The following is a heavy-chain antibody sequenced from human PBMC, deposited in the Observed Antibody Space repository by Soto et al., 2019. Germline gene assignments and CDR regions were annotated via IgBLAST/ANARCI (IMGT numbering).Heavy chain of an antibody. Sequence: GGSLRLSCAASGFTFRSFTMNWVRRAPGKGLEWVSTISSNNAYLYYTDALRGRFTISRDNAKNSLHLQINSLRAEDTAVYYCTRDASRDSSARGWFDPWGPGTLVTVSS. CDR1: GFTFRSFT. CDR3: TRDASRDSSARGWFDP. D-gene: IGHD6-13*01. V-gene: IGHV3-21*01. J-gene: IGHJ5*02. CDR2: ISSNNAYL.